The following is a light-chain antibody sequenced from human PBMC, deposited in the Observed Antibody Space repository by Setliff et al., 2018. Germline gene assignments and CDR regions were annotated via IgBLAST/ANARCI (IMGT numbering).Light chain of an antibody. CDR1: SSDVGGYDY. CDR3: SAYAGSNNWGV. V-gene: IGLV2-8*01. Sequence: ALTQPPSASGSPGQSVTISCTGSSSDVGGYDYVSWYQQHPGKVPKLMIYEVNRRPSGVPDRFSGSKSGNTASLTVSGLQAEDEADYYCSAYAGSNNWGVFGTGTKGTVL. J-gene: IGLJ1*01. CDR2: EVN.